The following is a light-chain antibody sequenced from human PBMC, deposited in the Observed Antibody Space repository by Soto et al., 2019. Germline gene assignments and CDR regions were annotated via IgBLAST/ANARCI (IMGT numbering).Light chain of an antibody. Sequence: EIVLTQSPGTLSLSPGERATLSCRASQSISSNYLTWYQQKPGQAPGLLIYGASSRATGIPDRFSGSGSGTDFTLTISRLEPEASAIYYCQQYGSWTFGQGTKVEIK. CDR1: QSISSNY. CDR2: GAS. CDR3: QQYGSWT. J-gene: IGKJ1*01. V-gene: IGKV3-20*01.